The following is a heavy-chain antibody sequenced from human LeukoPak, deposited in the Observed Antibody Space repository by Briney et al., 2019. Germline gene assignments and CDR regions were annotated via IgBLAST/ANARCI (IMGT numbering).Heavy chain of an antibody. CDR3: ARDSSGAYFDY. Sequence: SVKVSCKASGGTFSSYAISWVRQAPGQGLEWMGRIIPILGIANYAQKFQGRVTITADKSTSTAYMELSSLRSEDTAVYYCARDSSGAYFDYWGQGTLVTVSS. V-gene: IGHV1-69*04. CDR2: IIPILGIA. D-gene: IGHD3-22*01. CDR1: GGTFSSYA. J-gene: IGHJ4*02.